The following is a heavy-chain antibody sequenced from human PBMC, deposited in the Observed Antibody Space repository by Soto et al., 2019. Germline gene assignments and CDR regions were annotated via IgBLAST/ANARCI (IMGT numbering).Heavy chain of an antibody. CDR2: ISDDGTNK. J-gene: IGHJ4*02. V-gene: IGHV3-30-3*01. D-gene: IGHD7-27*01. CDR3: ARDPKTSGGQHWAFNYFDS. CDR1: GFSFSISP. Sequence: PGGSLRLSCAASGFSFSISPMHWVRQAPGKGPEWVALISDDGTNKFYADSVKGRFTISRDNSKGTLYLQVDSLRPEDAAVYYCARDPKTSGGQHWAFNYFDSWGQGTLVTVSS.